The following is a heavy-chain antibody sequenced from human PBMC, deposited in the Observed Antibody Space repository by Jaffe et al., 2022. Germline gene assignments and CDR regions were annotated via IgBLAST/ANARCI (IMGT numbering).Heavy chain of an antibody. J-gene: IGHJ3*02. V-gene: IGHV3-30*02. D-gene: IGHD3-22*01. CDR2: IRYDGSNK. Sequence: QVQLVESGGGVVQPGGSLRLSCAASGFTFSSYGMHWVRQAPGKGLEWVAFIRYDGSNKYYADSVKGRFTISRDNSKNTLYLQMNSLRAEDTAVYYCAKDAGTSHRQNYYYDSSGYYGGVDAFDIWGQGTMVTVSS. CDR3: AKDAGTSHRQNYYYDSSGYYGGVDAFDI. CDR1: GFTFSSYG.